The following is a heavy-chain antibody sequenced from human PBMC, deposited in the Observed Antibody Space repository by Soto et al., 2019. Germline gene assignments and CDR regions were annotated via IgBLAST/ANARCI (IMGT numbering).Heavy chain of an antibody. Sequence: VASVKVSCKASGYTFTSYGISWVRQAPGQGLEWMGWISAYNGNTNYAQKLQGRVTMTTDTSTSTAYMELRSLRSDDTAVYYCARGDFWSGYSPGGMDVWGQGTTVTVSS. V-gene: IGHV1-18*01. CDR2: ISAYNGNT. CDR3: ARGDFWSGYSPGGMDV. J-gene: IGHJ6*02. D-gene: IGHD3-3*01. CDR1: GYTFTSYG.